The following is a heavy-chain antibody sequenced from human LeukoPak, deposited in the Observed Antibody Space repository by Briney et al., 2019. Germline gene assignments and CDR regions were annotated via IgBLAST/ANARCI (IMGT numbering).Heavy chain of an antibody. CDR3: ARDLWFGEFNFDY. J-gene: IGHJ4*02. CDR1: GYIFTNYY. D-gene: IGHD3-10*01. Sequence: GASVKVSCKASGYIFTNYYIYWVRQAPGQGLEWMGWINPNSGGTNCAQKFQGRVTMTRDTSISTAYMELSRLRSDDTAVYYCARDLWFGEFNFDYWGQGTLVTVSS. V-gene: IGHV1-2*02. CDR2: INPNSGGT.